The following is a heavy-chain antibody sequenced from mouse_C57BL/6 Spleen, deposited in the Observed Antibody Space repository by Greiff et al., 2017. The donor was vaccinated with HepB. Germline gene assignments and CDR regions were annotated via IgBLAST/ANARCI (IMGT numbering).Heavy chain of an antibody. D-gene: IGHD2-1*01. Sequence: EVKLQQSGPVLVKPGASVTMTCKASGYTFTDYYMNWVKQSHGKSLEWIGVINHYNGGSSYNQKFKGKSTLTVAKYTSTDYMELNSLTSDDAAVYYCAREKYYCNLYAMDYWGQGTSVTVSS. CDR3: AREKYYCNLYAMDY. CDR1: GYTFTDYY. CDR2: INHYNGGS. V-gene: IGHV1-19*01. J-gene: IGHJ4*01.